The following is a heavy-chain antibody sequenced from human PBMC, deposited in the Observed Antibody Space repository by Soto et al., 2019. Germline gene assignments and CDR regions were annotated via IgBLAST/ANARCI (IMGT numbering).Heavy chain of an antibody. CDR3: ARVFGTYYDILTGYYNDNWFDP. Sequence: SETLSLTCTVSGGSISSYYWSWIRQPPGKGLEWIGYIYYSGSTNYNPSLKSRVTISVDTSKNQFSLKLSSVTAADTAVYYCARVFGTYYDILTGYYNDNWFDPWGQGTLVTVSS. CDR2: IYYSGST. D-gene: IGHD3-9*01. J-gene: IGHJ5*02. CDR1: GGSISSYY. V-gene: IGHV4-59*01.